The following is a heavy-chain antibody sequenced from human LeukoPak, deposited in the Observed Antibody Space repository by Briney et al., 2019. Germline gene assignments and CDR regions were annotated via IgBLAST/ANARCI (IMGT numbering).Heavy chain of an antibody. J-gene: IGHJ6*02. V-gene: IGHV4-39*07. Sequence: NPSETLSLTCAVSGGSISSSSYYWGWIRQPPGKGLEWIGTIYYSGNTYYNPSLKSRVTISVDTSKNQLSLKLSSVTAADTAVYYCARKRDSSGYYLYYYYYYGMDVWGQGTTVTVSS. CDR2: IYYSGNT. CDR3: ARKRDSSGYYLYYYYYYGMDV. CDR1: GGSISSSSYY. D-gene: IGHD3-22*01.